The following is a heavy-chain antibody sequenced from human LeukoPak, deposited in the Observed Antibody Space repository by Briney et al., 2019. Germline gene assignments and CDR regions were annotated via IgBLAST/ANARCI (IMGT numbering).Heavy chain of an antibody. CDR3: ARGGTMVRGVKGYYYYYMDV. Sequence: ASVKVSCKVSGYTLTELSMHWARQAPGKGLEWMGGFDPEDGETIYAQKFQGRVTMTTDTSTSTAYMELRSLRSDDTAVYYCARGGTMVRGVKGYYYYYMDVWGRGTTVTVSS. V-gene: IGHV1-24*01. CDR1: GYTLTELS. CDR2: FDPEDGET. J-gene: IGHJ6*03. D-gene: IGHD3-10*01.